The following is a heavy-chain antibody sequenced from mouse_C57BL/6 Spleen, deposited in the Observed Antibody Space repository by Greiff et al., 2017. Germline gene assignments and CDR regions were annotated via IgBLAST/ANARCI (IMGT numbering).Heavy chain of an antibody. J-gene: IGHJ1*03. D-gene: IGHD1-1*01. CDR3: ASEMDSYYYGSRGYFDV. V-gene: IGHV1-82*01. CDR1: GYAFSSSW. Sequence: QVQLQQSGPELVKPGASVKISCKASGYAFSSSWMNWVKQRPGKGLEWIGRIYPGDGDTNYNGKFKGKATLTADKSSSTAYMQLSSLTSEDSAVYFCASEMDSYYYGSRGYFDVWGTGTTVTVSS. CDR2: IYPGDGDT.